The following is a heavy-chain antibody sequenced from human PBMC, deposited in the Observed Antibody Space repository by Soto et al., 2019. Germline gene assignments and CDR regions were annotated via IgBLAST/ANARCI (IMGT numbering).Heavy chain of an antibody. CDR2: VFHTGNT. CDR1: GDSIRSYY. J-gene: IGHJ4*01. CDR3: AKGLYNRMI. V-gene: IGHV4-59*01. D-gene: IGHD1-20*01. Sequence: SETLSLTCSVSGDSIRSYYWTWIRQPPGKGLQWIGYVFHTGNTNYNPSLKTRVTISEDASKNQVSLRLTSVTAADTAVYFCAKGLYNRMIWCQGTLVTVSS.